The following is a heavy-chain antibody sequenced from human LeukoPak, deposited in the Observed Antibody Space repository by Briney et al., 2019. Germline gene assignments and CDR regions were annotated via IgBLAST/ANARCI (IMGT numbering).Heavy chain of an antibody. CDR2: IKQDGSEK. Sequence: GGSLRLSCAASGFTFSSYWMSWVRQAPGKGLEWVANIKQDGSEKYYVDSVKGRFTISRDNATNSLYLQMNSLRAEDTAVYYCARDPRRSGSYYVDYWGQGTLVTVSS. D-gene: IGHD1-26*01. CDR3: ARDPRRSGSYYVDY. V-gene: IGHV3-7*01. J-gene: IGHJ4*02. CDR1: GFTFSSYW.